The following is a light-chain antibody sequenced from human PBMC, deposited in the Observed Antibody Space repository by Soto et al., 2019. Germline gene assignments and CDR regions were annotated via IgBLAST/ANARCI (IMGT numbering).Light chain of an antibody. CDR2: SAS. CDR3: QQYNSYPL. J-gene: IGKJ1*01. V-gene: IGKV1-9*01. CDR1: QGISSY. Sequence: IQLTQSPSSLSASVGDRVTITCRASQGISSYLGWYQQRPGKAPKLLIFSASTLQGGVPSRFSGSGSGTEFTLTISSLQPDDFATYYCQQYNSYPLFGQGTKVDIK.